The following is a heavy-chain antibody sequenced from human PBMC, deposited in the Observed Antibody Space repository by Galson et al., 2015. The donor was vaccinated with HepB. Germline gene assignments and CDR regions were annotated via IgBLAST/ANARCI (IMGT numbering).Heavy chain of an antibody. Sequence: SLRLSCAASGFTVSSNYMSWVRQAPGKGLEWVSVIYSGGSTYYADSVKGRFTISRHNSKNTLYLQMNSLRAEDTAVYYCARGAHSGYSYGLDYWGQGTLVTVSS. V-gene: IGHV3-53*04. CDR2: IYSGGST. CDR3: ARGAHSGYSYGLDY. CDR1: GFTVSSNY. D-gene: IGHD5-18*01. J-gene: IGHJ4*02.